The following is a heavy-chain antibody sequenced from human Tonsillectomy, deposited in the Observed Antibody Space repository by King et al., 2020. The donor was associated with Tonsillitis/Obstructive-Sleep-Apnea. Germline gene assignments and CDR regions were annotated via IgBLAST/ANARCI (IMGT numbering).Heavy chain of an antibody. V-gene: IGHV3-49*05. Sequence: VQLVESGGGLVKPGRSLRLSCTASGFTFGDYAMSWFRQAPGKGLEWGGFIRSKAYGGTTEYAASVKGRFTISRDDSKSIAYLQMNSLKTEDTAVYYCTRWDIGSFGVVPFDYWGQGTLVTVSS. CDR1: GFTFGDYA. D-gene: IGHD3-3*01. J-gene: IGHJ4*02. CDR3: TRWDIGSFGVVPFDY. CDR2: IRSKAYGGTT.